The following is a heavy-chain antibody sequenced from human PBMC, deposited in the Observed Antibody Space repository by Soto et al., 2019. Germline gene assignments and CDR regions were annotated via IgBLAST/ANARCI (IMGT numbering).Heavy chain of an antibody. V-gene: IGHV3-21*01. J-gene: IGHJ4*02. CDR1: GFTFSSYS. Sequence: EVQLVESGGGLVKPGGSLRLSCAASGFTFSSYSMNWVRQAPGKGLEWVSSISSSSSYIYYADSVKGRFTISRDNAKNSLYLQMNSLRAEDTAVYYCARDRGKDSRGWCTNWGQGTLVTVSS. CDR2: ISSSSSYI. CDR3: ARDRGKDSRGWCTN. D-gene: IGHD6-19*01.